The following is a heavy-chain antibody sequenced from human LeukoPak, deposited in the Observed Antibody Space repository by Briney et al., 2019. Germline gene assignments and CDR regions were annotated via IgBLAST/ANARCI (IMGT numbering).Heavy chain of an antibody. J-gene: IGHJ4*02. Sequence: GSLRLSCVASGFTFSSYSMNWVRQAPGKGLEWIGSIYHSGSTYYNPSLKSRVTISVDTSKNQFSLKLSSVTAADTAVYYCATSTLYNIDYWGQGTLVTVSS. CDR1: GFTFSSYS. CDR3: ATSTLYNIDY. CDR2: IYHSGST. V-gene: IGHV4-38-2*01. D-gene: IGHD5-24*01.